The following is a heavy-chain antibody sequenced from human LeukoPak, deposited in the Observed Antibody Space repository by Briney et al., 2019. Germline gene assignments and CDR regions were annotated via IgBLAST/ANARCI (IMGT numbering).Heavy chain of an antibody. CDR2: ISGSGSST. D-gene: IGHD1-26*01. CDR1: GFTFSSYA. CDR3: AKDKGWGYSSYDCYGMDV. Sequence: GGSLRLSCAASGFTFSSYAMSWVRQAPGKGLEWVSAISGSGSSTYYADSVKGRFTISRDNSKNTLYLQMNSLRAEDTAVYYCAKDKGWGYSSYDCYGMDVWGQGTTVTVSS. V-gene: IGHV3-23*01. J-gene: IGHJ6*02.